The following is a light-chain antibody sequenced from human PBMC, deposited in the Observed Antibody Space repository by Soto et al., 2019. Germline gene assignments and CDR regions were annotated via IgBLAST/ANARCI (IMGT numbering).Light chain of an antibody. J-gene: IGKJ1*01. CDR3: QQYNSYST. CDR2: DAS. CDR1: QSISSW. Sequence: DIQMTQSPSTLSASVGDRVTITCRASQSISSWLAWYQQKPGKAPKLLIYDASSLESGVPSRFSGSGSGTEFTLTISRLQPDDLATYDCQQYNSYSTFGQGTKVEIK. V-gene: IGKV1-5*01.